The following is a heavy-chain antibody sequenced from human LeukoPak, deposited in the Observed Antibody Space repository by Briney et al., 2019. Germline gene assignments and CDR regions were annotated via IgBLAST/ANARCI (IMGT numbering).Heavy chain of an antibody. Sequence: GGSLRLSCAASGFTFSSYAMSWVRQAPGKGLEWVSATSDSGGNTYYADFVKGRFTISRDNSKSTLYLQMNSLRAEDTAVYYCARRGESINYGDYRFDSWGQGTLVTVSS. CDR1: GFTFSSYA. V-gene: IGHV3-23*01. J-gene: IGHJ4*02. CDR2: TSDSGGNT. CDR3: ARRGESINYGDYRFDS. D-gene: IGHD4-17*01.